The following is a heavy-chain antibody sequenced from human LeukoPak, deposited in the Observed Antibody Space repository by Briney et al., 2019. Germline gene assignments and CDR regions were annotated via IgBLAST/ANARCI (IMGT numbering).Heavy chain of an antibody. Sequence: SVKVSCKASGGTSSSYAISWVRQAPGQGLEWMGRIIPIFGIANYAQKFQGRVTITADKSTSTAYMELSSLRSEDTAVYYCARLDYYDSSGYGKGFDPWGQGTLVTVSS. CDR2: IIPIFGIA. D-gene: IGHD3-22*01. V-gene: IGHV1-69*04. J-gene: IGHJ5*02. CDR3: ARLDYYDSSGYGKGFDP. CDR1: GGTSSSYA.